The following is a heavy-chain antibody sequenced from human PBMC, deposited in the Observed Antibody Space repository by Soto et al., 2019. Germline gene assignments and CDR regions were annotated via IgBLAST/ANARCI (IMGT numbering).Heavy chain of an antibody. CDR2: IYPGDSDT. J-gene: IGHJ6*02. V-gene: IGHV5-51*01. CDR3: ACSYRDHYYYYGMDV. CDR1: GYSFTSYW. Sequence: PGESLKISCKGSGYSFTSYWIGWVRQMPGKGLEWMGIIYPGDSDTRYSPSFQGQVTISADKSISTAYLQWSSLKASDTAMYYCACSYRDHYYYYGMDVWGQGTTVTVSS.